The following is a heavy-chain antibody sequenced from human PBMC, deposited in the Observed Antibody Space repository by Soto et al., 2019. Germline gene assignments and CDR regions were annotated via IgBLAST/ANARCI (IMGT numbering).Heavy chain of an antibody. CDR1: GYTFTSYY. D-gene: IGHD3-10*01. J-gene: IGHJ4*02. CDR2: INPSGGST. Sequence: ASVKVSCKASGYTFTSYYMHWVRQAPGQGLEWMGIINPSGGSTSYAQKFQGRVTMTRDTSTSTVYMELSSLRSEDTAVYYCASLSHYGSGSYCWGYFDYWGQGTLVIVSS. CDR3: ASLSHYGSGSYCWGYFDY. V-gene: IGHV1-46*03.